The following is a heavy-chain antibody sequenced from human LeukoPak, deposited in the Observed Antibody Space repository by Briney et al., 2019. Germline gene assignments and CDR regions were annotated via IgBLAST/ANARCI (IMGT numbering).Heavy chain of an antibody. CDR1: GFTFNTYA. D-gene: IGHD6-13*01. Sequence: PGGSLRLSCAASGFTFNTYAMSWVRQAPGKGLEWVSAISGSGCTTYYADSVKGRFTISRDNSKNTLYLQMNSLRAEDTAVYYCAKYSRPPSIDYWGQGTLVTVSS. V-gene: IGHV3-23*01. CDR2: ISGSGCTT. CDR3: AKYSRPPSIDY. J-gene: IGHJ4*02.